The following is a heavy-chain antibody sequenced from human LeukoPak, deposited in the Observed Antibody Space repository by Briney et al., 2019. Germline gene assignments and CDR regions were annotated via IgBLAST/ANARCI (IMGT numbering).Heavy chain of an antibody. V-gene: IGHV4-59*08. D-gene: IGHD5-24*01. J-gene: IGHJ4*02. CDR1: GGSIGSYY. CDR2: IDYSGST. Sequence: SETLSLTCTISGGSIGSYYWTWIRQPPGKGLEWIGYIDYSGSTNYNPSFKSRVTMSVDTSKNQFSLKLSSMTAADTAVYYCATLDGYFDYWSQGTLVTVSS. CDR3: ATLDGYFDY.